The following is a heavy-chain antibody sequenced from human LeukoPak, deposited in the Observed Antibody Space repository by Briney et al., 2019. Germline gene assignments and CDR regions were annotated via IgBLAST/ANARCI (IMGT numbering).Heavy chain of an antibody. V-gene: IGHV4-4*07. Sequence: SETLSLTCTVSGGSISSSYWSWIRQPAGKGLEWIGHISTSGSTNYNPSLKSRVTMSVDTSKKQFSLNLSSVTAADTAVYYCAREWSSWSFDYWGQGTVVIVSS. D-gene: IGHD6-13*01. CDR1: GGSISSSY. CDR3: AREWSSWSFDY. J-gene: IGHJ4*02. CDR2: ISTSGST.